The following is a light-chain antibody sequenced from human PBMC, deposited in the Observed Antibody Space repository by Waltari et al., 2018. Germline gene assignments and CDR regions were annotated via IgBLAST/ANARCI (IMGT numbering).Light chain of an antibody. J-gene: IGLJ3*02. CDR3: QTGGHGTWV. V-gene: IGLV4-69*01. Sequence: QLVLTQSPSASASLGASVKLTCTLSSGHSSNIIAWHQQQPGKGPRYLRKVKRDGSHRQGAPSPDRFSGSSAGAERYLPIPGLQSEDGADYYGQTGGHGTWVFGGGTKLTVL. CDR2: VKRDGSH. CDR1: SGHSSNI.